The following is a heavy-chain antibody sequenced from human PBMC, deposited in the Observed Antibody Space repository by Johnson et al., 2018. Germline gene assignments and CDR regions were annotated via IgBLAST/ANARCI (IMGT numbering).Heavy chain of an antibody. CDR3: ASGMLVATIFYYDYGMDV. J-gene: IGHJ6*02. V-gene: IGHV1-69*01. CDR1: GGTFSSYA. D-gene: IGHD5-12*01. CDR2: IIPIFGTA. Sequence: QVQLVQSGAEVKKXGSSVKVXCKASGGTFSSYAISWVRQAPGQGLEWMGGIIPIFGTANYAQKFQGRVTITADESTSTADMERSSLRSEDTAVYYGASGMLVATIFYYDYGMDVWGQGTTVTVSS.